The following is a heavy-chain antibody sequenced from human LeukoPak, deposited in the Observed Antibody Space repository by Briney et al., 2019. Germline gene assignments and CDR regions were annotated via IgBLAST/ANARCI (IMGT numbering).Heavy chain of an antibody. Sequence: GASVKVSCKASGYTFTGYYMHWVRQAPGQGLEWTGWINPNSGGTNYAQKFQGWVTMTRDTSISTAYMELSRLRSDNTAVYYCARVGSGSYWDYFDYWGQGTLVTVSS. J-gene: IGHJ4*02. V-gene: IGHV1-2*04. CDR2: INPNSGGT. D-gene: IGHD3-10*01. CDR1: GYTFTGYY. CDR3: ARVGSGSYWDYFDY.